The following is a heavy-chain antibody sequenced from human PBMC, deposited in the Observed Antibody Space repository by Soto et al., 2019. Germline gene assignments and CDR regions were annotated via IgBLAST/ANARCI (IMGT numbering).Heavy chain of an antibody. Sequence: SETLSLTCTVSGGSISSSSYFWGWIRQPPGKGLEWIGSIYYSGGTYYNPSLKSRVTISVDPSKNQFSLKLTSVTAADTAMYYCARPKTIGAAAGKGWFDPWGQGTLVAVSS. D-gene: IGHD6-13*01. V-gene: IGHV4-39*01. J-gene: IGHJ5*02. CDR1: GGSISSSSYF. CDR3: ARPKTIGAAAGKGWFDP. CDR2: IYYSGGT.